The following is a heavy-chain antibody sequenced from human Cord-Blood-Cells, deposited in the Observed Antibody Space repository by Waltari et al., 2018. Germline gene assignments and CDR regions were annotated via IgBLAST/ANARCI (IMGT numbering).Heavy chain of an antibody. CDR1: GYTFTGYY. J-gene: IGHJ6*03. Sequence: QVQLVQSGAEVKKPGASVKVSCKASGYTFTGYYMHRVRQDPGPGLEWVGWINPNSGGTNYAQKFQGRVTMTRDTSISTAYMELSRLRSDDTAVYYCARGLSIAARYYYYYYMDVWGKGTTVTVSS. CDR2: INPNSGGT. CDR3: ARGLSIAARYYYYYYMDV. V-gene: IGHV1-2*02. D-gene: IGHD6-6*01.